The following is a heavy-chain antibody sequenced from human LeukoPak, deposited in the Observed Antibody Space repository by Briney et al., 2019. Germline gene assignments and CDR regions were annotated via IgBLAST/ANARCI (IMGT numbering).Heavy chain of an antibody. J-gene: IGHJ4*02. Sequence: GGTLRLSCAASGFTFRNYGMRWGRQAPGKGLEWVSAINDGGGSTYYADSVKGRFTISRDNPKNTLYLQMNSLRPEDTAVYYCAKDESTGWYGFDYWGQGTLVTVSS. D-gene: IGHD6-19*01. CDR2: INDGGGST. CDR1: GFTFRNYG. CDR3: AKDESTGWYGFDY. V-gene: IGHV3-23*01.